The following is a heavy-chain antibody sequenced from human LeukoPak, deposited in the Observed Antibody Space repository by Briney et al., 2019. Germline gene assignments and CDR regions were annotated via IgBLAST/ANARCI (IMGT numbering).Heavy chain of an antibody. CDR2: IYYTGTT. D-gene: IGHD3-9*01. J-gene: IGHJ4*02. Sequence: SETLSLTCSVSGGSISNSTHCWGWIRQPPGKGLEWIGSIYYTGTTYYNPSLRSRVTTSVDTSNNQFSLRLSSVTAADTAVYYCARWVDLTVYWGQGTLVTVSS. CDR1: GGSISNSTHC. V-gene: IGHV4-39*01. CDR3: ARWVDLTVY.